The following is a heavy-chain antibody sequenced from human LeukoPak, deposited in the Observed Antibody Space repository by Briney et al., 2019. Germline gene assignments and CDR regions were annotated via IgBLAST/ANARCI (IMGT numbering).Heavy chain of an antibody. Sequence: ASVKVSCKASGYTFTSYGISWVRQAPGQGLEWMGWISAYNGNTNYAQKLQGRVTMTTDTSTSTAYMELRSLRSDDTAVYYCARDFRYCSGGSCYALYWGQGTLVTVSS. D-gene: IGHD2-15*01. V-gene: IGHV1-18*04. CDR3: ARDFRYCSGGSCYALY. CDR1: GYTFTSYG. J-gene: IGHJ4*02. CDR2: ISAYNGNT.